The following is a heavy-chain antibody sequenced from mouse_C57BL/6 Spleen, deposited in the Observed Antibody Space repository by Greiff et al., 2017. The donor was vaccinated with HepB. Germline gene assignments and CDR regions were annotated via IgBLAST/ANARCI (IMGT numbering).Heavy chain of an antibody. Sequence: QVQLQQPGAELVKPGASVKLSCKASGYTFTSYWMQWVKQRPGQGLEWIGEIDPSDSYTNYNQKFKGKATLTVETSSSTAYMQLSSLTSEDSAVYYCARETAQTPFDDWGQGTTLTVSS. D-gene: IGHD3-2*02. CDR3: ARETAQTPFDD. CDR1: GYTFTSYW. J-gene: IGHJ2*01. V-gene: IGHV1-50*01. CDR2: IDPSDSYT.